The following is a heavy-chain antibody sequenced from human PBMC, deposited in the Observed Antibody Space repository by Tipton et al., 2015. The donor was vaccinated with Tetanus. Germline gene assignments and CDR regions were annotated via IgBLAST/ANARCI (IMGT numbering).Heavy chain of an antibody. J-gene: IGHJ4*02. V-gene: IGHV1-46*01. CDR1: GYTFASYY. CDR2: INPSGGST. D-gene: IGHD3-22*01. Sequence: QVQLVQSGPEVKKPGASVKVSCKASGYTFASYYMHWVRQAPGQGLEWMGIINPSGGSTRYAQKFQGRVTMTRDTSTSTVYMELSRLRSEDTAVYYCARDLEAGITMMVYWGQGTLVTVSS. CDR3: ARDLEAGITMMVY.